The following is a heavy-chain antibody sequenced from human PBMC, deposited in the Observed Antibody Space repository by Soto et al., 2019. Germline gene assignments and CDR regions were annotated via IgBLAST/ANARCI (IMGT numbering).Heavy chain of an antibody. D-gene: IGHD6-13*01. CDR3: ARSTAELVRGGYYYYAMDG. Sequence: QVQLVQSGAEVKKPGSSVKVSCKASGGTFSTYTFSWVRQAPGQGLDWMGRIIPGLDVSNYAQKFQGRVTITADKATTTAYMGLSSLRSEDTAVYYCARSTAELVRGGYYYYAMDGWGQGTTVTVSS. V-gene: IGHV1-69*02. CDR2: IIPGLDVS. CDR1: GGTFSTYT. J-gene: IGHJ6*02.